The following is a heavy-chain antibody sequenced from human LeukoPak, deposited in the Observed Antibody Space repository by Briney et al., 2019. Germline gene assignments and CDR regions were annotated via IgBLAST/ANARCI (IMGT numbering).Heavy chain of an antibody. J-gene: IGHJ4*02. CDR3: ASDYGSGSYPGY. Sequence: GGSLRLSCAASGFTFSSYSMNWVRQAPGKGLEWVSSISSSSSYIYYADSVKGRFTISRDNAKNSLYLQMNSLRAEDTAVYYCASDYGSGSYPGYWGQGALVTVSS. CDR2: ISSSSSYI. CDR1: GFTFSSYS. D-gene: IGHD3-10*01. V-gene: IGHV3-21*01.